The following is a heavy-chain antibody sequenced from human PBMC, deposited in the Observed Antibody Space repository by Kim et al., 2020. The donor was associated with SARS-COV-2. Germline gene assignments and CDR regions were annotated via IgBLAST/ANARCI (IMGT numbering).Heavy chain of an antibody. CDR2: IYYSGST. V-gene: IGHV4-59*01. D-gene: IGHD6-13*01. CDR1: GGSISSYY. Sequence: SETLSLTCTVSGGSISSYYWSWIRQPPGKGLEWIGYIYYSGSTNYNPSLKSLGTISVDTSKNQFSLKLSSVTAADTAVYYCARDTHSSSWPISFYFYGMDVWGQGTTVTVSS. CDR3: ARDTHSSSWPISFYFYGMDV. J-gene: IGHJ6*02.